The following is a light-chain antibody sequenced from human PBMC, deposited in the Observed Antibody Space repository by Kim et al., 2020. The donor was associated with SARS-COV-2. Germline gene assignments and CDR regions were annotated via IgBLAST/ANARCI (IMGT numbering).Light chain of an antibody. CDR1: QSVRSN. J-gene: IGKJ4*01. V-gene: IGKV3-15*01. CDR2: GAS. CDR3: QQYNNWPPLT. Sequence: EIVMTQSPPTLSVSPGERATLSCRASQSVRSNLAWYQQKPGQAPRLLIYGASTRATGIPARFSGSGSGTEFTLTINSLQSEDFAVYYCQQYNNWPPLTFGGGTKLEIK.